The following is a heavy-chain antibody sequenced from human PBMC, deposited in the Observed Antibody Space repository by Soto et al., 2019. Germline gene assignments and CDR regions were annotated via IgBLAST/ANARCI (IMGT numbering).Heavy chain of an antibody. Sequence: GSLRLSCTASGFTFTSYGMGWVRQAPGKGLQWVSTIRGDGGQTHYTDSVKGRFSISRDNSKNTVYLQMDSLRAEDTAMYFCARDVGLDCDDFFAYWGQGTQVTVSS. CDR2: IRGDGGQT. CDR3: ARDVGLDCDDFFAY. CDR1: GFTFTSYG. D-gene: IGHD2-21*02. V-gene: IGHV3-23*01. J-gene: IGHJ4*02.